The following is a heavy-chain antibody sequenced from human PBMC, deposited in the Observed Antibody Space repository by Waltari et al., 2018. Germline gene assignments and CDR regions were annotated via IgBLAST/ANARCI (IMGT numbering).Heavy chain of an antibody. V-gene: IGHV3-7*03. CDR1: GFTFSRDW. Sequence: EVQLVESGGYLVQPGGSLRLSCAASGFTFSRDWMSWVRQAPGKWLGWVANINRDGSEKYHVESVKGRFTISRDNAKNSLYLQMNSLRGEDTAVYYCARGSRQADYWGQGTLVTVSS. J-gene: IGHJ4*02. CDR2: INRDGSEK. CDR3: ARGSRQADY.